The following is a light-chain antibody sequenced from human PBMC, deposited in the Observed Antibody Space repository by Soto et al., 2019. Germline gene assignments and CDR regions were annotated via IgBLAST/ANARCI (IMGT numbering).Light chain of an antibody. CDR3: SSYTRSSTSYV. Sequence: QSALAQPASESGSTGQSITISCTGTSSDVGGYNYVSWYQQHPGKAPKLMIYEVSNRPSRVFNRFSGSKSGNTASLTISGLQAEDEADYYCSSYTRSSTSYVFGTGTKVTVL. CDR2: EVS. CDR1: SSDVGGYNY. J-gene: IGLJ1*01. V-gene: IGLV2-14*01.